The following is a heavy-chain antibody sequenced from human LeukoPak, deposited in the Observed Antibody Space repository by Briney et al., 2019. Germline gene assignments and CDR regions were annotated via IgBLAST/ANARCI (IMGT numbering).Heavy chain of an antibody. D-gene: IGHD3-9*01. J-gene: IGHJ5*02. CDR2: IIPILGIA. CDR1: GGTFSSYA. V-gene: IGHV1-69*04. Sequence: SVKVSCKASGGTFSSYAISWVRQAPGQGLEWMGRIIPILGIANYAQKFQGRVTITADKSTSTAYMELSSLRSEDTAVYYCASILRYFDWLSNNWFDPWGQRTLVTVSS. CDR3: ASILRYFDWLSNNWFDP.